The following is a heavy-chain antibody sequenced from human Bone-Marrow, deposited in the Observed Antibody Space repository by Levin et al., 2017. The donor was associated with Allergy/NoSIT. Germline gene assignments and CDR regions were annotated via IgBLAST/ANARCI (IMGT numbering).Heavy chain of an antibody. J-gene: IGHJ4*02. CDR2: ITSSSTYI. CDR1: GFTFSRYA. D-gene: IGHD1-26*01. V-gene: IGHV3-21*01. Sequence: GESLKISCAASGFTFSRYAMNWVRQSPGKGLEWIASITSSSTYINYADSVKGRFTISRDNAKKSLDLQMSSLRGEDSAVYYCASGGGSYNYWGQGTLVTVSS. CDR3: ASGGGSYNY.